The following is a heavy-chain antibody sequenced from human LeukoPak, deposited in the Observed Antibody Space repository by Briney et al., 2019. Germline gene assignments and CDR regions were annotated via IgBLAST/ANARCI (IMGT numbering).Heavy chain of an antibody. CDR1: GGSFSGYY. V-gene: IGHV4-34*01. Sequence: PSETLSLTCAVYGGSFSGYYWSWIRQPPGKGLEWIGEINHSGSTNYNPSLKSRVTISVDTSKNQFSLKLSSVTAADTAVYYCARGHSSGYYPDYWGQGTLVTVSS. J-gene: IGHJ4*02. D-gene: IGHD3-22*01. CDR2: INHSGST. CDR3: ARGHSSGYYPDY.